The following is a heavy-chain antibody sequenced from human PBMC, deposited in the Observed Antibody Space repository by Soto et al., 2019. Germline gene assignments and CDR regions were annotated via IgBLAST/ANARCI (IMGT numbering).Heavy chain of an antibody. J-gene: IGHJ5*02. CDR2: FDPEDGET. CDR3: APQAGYCTNGICYRGGDWLDP. D-gene: IGHD2-8*01. Sequence: ASVKVSCKASGYTFIGYYIHWVRQAPGGGLEWMGGFDPEDGETIYAQKFQGRVTMTEDTSTDTAYMELSNLRSEDTAVYYCAPQAGYCTNGICYRGGDWLDPWGQGTLVTVSS. CDR1: GYTFIGYY. V-gene: IGHV1-24*01.